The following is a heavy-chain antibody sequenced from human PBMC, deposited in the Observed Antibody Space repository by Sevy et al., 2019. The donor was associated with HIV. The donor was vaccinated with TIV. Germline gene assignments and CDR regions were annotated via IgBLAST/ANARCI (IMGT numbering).Heavy chain of an antibody. Sequence: ASVKVSCKASGYTFTSYGMSWVRQAPGQGLEWMGWISAYNGNTNYAQKLQGRVTMTTDTSTSTAYMELRSLRSDDTAVYYCAREGGPYYYDSSGYEYYFDYWGQGTLVTVSS. CDR3: AREGGPYYYDSSGYEYYFDY. CDR1: GYTFTSYG. CDR2: ISAYNGNT. V-gene: IGHV1-18*01. D-gene: IGHD3-22*01. J-gene: IGHJ4*02.